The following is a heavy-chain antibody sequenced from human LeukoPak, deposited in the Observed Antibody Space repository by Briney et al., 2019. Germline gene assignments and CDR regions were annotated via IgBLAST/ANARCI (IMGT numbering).Heavy chain of an antibody. CDR1: GGSFRSYY. Sequence: SETLSLTCTVSGGSFRSYYWSWIRQPPGKGLEWIGSIYHSGSTYYNPSLKSRVTISVDTSKNQFSLKLSSVTAADTAVYYCARNHYDSSGYLTRNWFDPWGQGTLVTVSS. CDR3: ARNHYDSSGYLTRNWFDP. D-gene: IGHD3-22*01. CDR2: IYHSGST. V-gene: IGHV4-38-2*02. J-gene: IGHJ5*02.